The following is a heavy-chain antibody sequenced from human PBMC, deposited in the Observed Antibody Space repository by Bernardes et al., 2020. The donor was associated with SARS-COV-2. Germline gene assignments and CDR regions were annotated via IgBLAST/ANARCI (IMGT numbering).Heavy chain of an antibody. D-gene: IGHD3-3*02. CDR2: IYYSGST. Sequence: SETLSLTCTVSGGSISSSSYYWGWIRQPPGKGLEWIGSIYYSGSTYCNPSLKSRVTISVDTSKNQFSLKLSSVTAADTAVYYCARDHFWSGFGWFDPWGQGTLVTVSS. CDR1: GGSISSSSYY. CDR3: ARDHFWSGFGWFDP. J-gene: IGHJ5*02. V-gene: IGHV4-39*07.